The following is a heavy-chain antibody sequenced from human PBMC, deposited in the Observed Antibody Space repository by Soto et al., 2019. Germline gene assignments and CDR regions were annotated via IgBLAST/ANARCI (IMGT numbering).Heavy chain of an antibody. CDR2: IYYSGST. D-gene: IGHD2-2*01. V-gene: IGHV4-61*01. CDR3: ARSPYCSSTSCYALVTN. Sequence: SETLSLTCTVSVVSVSSATYYWSWIRQPPWKGLEWIGYIYYSGSTNYNPSLKGRVTISVDTSKNQFSLKLSSVTAADTAVYYCARSPYCSSTSCYALVTNWGQGTLVSVSS. J-gene: IGHJ4*02. CDR1: VVSVSSATYY.